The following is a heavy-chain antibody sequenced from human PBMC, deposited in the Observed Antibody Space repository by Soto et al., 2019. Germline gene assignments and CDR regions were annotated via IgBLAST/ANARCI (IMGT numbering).Heavy chain of an antibody. CDR3: ARDPQPMIVAPGFDY. Sequence: GGSLRLSCAASGFTFSSYWMHWVRQAPGKGLVWVSRINSDGSSTSYADSVKGRFTISRDNSKNTLYLQMNSLRAEDTAVYYCARDPQPMIVAPGFDYWGQGALVTVSS. CDR1: GFTFSSYW. V-gene: IGHV3-74*01. D-gene: IGHD3-22*01. CDR2: INSDGSST. J-gene: IGHJ4*02.